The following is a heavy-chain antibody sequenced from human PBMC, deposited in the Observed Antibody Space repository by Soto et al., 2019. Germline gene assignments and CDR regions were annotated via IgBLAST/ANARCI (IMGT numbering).Heavy chain of an antibody. V-gene: IGHV4-28*01. CDR2: IYYSGST. Sequence: QVQLQESGPGLVKPSDTLSLTCAVSGYSISSSNWWGWIRQPPGKGLEWIGYIYYSGSTYYNPSPKSRVTMSVDTSKNQFSLKLSSVTAVDTAVYYCARTNPLRYFDWSQYNWFDPWGQGTLVTVSS. D-gene: IGHD3-9*01. J-gene: IGHJ5*02. CDR1: GYSISSSNW. CDR3: ARTNPLRYFDWSQYNWFDP.